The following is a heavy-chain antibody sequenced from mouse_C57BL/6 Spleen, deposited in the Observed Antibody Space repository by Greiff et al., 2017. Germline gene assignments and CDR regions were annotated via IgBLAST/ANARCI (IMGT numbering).Heavy chain of an antibody. J-gene: IGHJ4*01. CDR1: GYTFTGYW. D-gene: IGHD1-1*01. CDR2: ILPGSGST. CDR3: ARSVYGSSYAMDY. V-gene: IGHV1-9*01. Sequence: QVQLQESGAELMKPGASVKLSCKATGYTFTGYWIEWVKQRPGHGLEWIGEILPGSGSTNYTEKFKGKATFTADTSSNTAYMQLSSLTTEDSAIYYCARSVYGSSYAMDYWGQGTSVTVSS.